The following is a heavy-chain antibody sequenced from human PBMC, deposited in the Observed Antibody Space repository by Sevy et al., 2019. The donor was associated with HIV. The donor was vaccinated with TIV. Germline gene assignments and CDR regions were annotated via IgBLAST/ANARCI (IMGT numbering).Heavy chain of an antibody. CDR2: IIPILGAV. J-gene: IGHJ4*02. V-gene: IGHV1-69*13. D-gene: IGHD3-16*02. CDR3: ARGPGGELSSEHYFDY. CDR1: GGTFSSYA. Sequence: ASVKVSCKASGGTFSSYAISWVRQAPGQGLEWMGGIIPILGAVNYAQKFQGRVTITADESTSTAYMELSSLRSEDTAVYYCARGPGGELSSEHYFDYWGQGTLVTVSS.